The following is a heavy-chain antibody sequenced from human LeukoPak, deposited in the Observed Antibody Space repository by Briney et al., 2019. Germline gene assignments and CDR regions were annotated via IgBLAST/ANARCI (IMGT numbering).Heavy chain of an antibody. CDR3: ARAVGGTTGTTGGWFDP. D-gene: IGHD1-1*01. V-gene: IGHV4-30-4*01. J-gene: IGHJ5*02. CDR2: IYYSGST. CDR1: GGSISSGDYY. Sequence: SETLSLTCTVSGGSISSGDYYWSWIRQPPGKGLEWIGYIYYSGSTYYNPSLKSRVTISVDRSKNQFSLKLSSVTAADTAVYYCARAVGGTTGTTGGWFDPWGQGTLVTVSS.